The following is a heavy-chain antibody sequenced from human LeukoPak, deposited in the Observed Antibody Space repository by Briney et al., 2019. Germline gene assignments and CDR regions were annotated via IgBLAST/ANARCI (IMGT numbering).Heavy chain of an antibody. Sequence: GASVKVSCKASGYTFTTFDINWVRQAAGQGLEWMGWMNPSNGNTGYAQKFQGRVTLTRSTSISTAYMELSSLRSEDTAVYYCARGLYDSSAYFAYWGQGTLVTVSS. J-gene: IGHJ4*02. CDR2: MNPSNGNT. D-gene: IGHD3-22*01. V-gene: IGHV1-8*03. CDR1: GYTFTTFD. CDR3: ARGLYDSSAYFAY.